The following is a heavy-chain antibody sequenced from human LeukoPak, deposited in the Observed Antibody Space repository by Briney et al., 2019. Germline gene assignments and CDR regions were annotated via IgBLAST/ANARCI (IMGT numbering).Heavy chain of an antibody. V-gene: IGHV4-59*01. J-gene: IGHJ4*02. CDR2: IYYSGTT. CDR3: AREANYYGSGSYFEGTFDY. Sequence: SETLSLTCTVSGVSISTYYWSWIRQPPGKGLEWIGYIYYSGTTNYNPSLKSRVTISIDTSKNEFSLKLTSVTAADTAVYYCAREANYYGSGSYFEGTFDYWGQGSLVTVSS. CDR1: GVSISTYY. D-gene: IGHD3-10*01.